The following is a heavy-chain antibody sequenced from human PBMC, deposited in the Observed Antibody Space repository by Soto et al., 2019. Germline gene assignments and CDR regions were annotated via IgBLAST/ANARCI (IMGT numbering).Heavy chain of an antibody. CDR3: ARSLAAPHNWFDP. Sequence: GASVKVSCKAPGYTFTGYYMHWVRQAPGQGLEWMGWINPNSGGTNYAQKFQGWVTMTRDTSISTAYMELSRLRSDDTAVYYCARSLAAPHNWFDPWGQGTLVPVSS. CDR2: INPNSGGT. CDR1: GYTFTGYY. D-gene: IGHD2-15*01. V-gene: IGHV1-2*04. J-gene: IGHJ5*02.